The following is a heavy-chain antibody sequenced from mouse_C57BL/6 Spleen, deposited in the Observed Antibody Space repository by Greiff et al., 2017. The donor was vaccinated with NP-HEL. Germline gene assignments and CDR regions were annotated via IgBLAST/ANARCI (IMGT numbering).Heavy chain of an antibody. CDR2: INPNNGGT. D-gene: IGHD1-1*01. V-gene: IGHV1-22*01. CDR1: GYTFTDYN. CDR3: ATGYGSSYRSFAY. Sequence: DVQLQESGPELVKPGASVKMSCKASGYTFTDYNMHWVKQSHGKSLEWIGYINPNNGGTSYNQKFKGKATLTVNKSSSTAYMELRSLTSEDSAVYYCATGYGSSYRSFAYWGQGTLVTVSA. J-gene: IGHJ3*01.